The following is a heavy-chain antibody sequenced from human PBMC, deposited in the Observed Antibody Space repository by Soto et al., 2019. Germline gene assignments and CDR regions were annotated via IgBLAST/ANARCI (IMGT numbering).Heavy chain of an antibody. Sequence: SETLSLTYTVSGGSISSYYWSWIRQPPGKGLEWIGYIYYSGSTNYNPSLKSRVTISVDTSKNQFSLKLSSVTAADTAVYYCARDPGYCSSTSCFHFDYWGQGTLVTV. CDR3: ARDPGYCSSTSCFHFDY. J-gene: IGHJ4*02. CDR1: GGSISSYY. V-gene: IGHV4-59*01. CDR2: IYYSGST. D-gene: IGHD2-2*01.